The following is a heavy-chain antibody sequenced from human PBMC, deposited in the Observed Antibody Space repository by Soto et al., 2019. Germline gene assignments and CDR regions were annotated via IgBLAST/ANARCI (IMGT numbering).Heavy chain of an antibody. CDR3: ARGIDYGDYFDY. D-gene: IGHD4-17*01. V-gene: IGHV4-34*01. CDR1: GGSFSGYY. Sequence: QVQLQQWGAGLLKPSETLSLTCAVYGGSFSGYYWSWIRQPPGKGLEWIGEINHSGSTNYNPSLKSRVTISVDPSKNQFSLKLSSVTAADTAVYYCARGIDYGDYFDYWGQGTLVTVSS. J-gene: IGHJ4*02. CDR2: INHSGST.